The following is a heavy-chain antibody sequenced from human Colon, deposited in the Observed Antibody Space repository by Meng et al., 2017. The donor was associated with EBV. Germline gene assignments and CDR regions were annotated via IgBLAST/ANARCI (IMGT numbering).Heavy chain of an antibody. CDR3: AKSRGEQWLIYY. V-gene: IGHV3-23*04. CDR1: GFTFTNYA. Sequence: EVLLVEFGGGFVQPGGSLILTFAASGFTFTNYAIKWSRQAPGKGLEWVSAISGSGGHTYYADSVKGRFTISRDNAKNTVHLQLNSLRVEDTALYFCAKSRGEQWLIYYWGQGTLVTVSS. D-gene: IGHD6-19*01. CDR2: ISGSGGHT. J-gene: IGHJ4*02.